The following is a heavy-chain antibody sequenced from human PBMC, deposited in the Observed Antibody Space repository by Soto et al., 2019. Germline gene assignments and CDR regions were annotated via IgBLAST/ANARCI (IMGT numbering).Heavy chain of an antibody. Sequence: VGFRRLACAASGFTFSSYAMSWVRQAPGKGLEWVSAISGSGGSTYYADSVKGRFTISRDNSKNTLYLQMNSLRAEDTAVYYCAKERSGRYFGYWGEGTLVTVSS. CDR3: AKERSGRYFGY. CDR1: GFTFSSYA. CDR2: ISGSGGST. D-gene: IGHD1-26*01. J-gene: IGHJ4*02. V-gene: IGHV3-23*01.